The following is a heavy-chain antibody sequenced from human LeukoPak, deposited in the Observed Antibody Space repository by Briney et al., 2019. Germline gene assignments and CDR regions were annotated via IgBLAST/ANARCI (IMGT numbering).Heavy chain of an antibody. CDR3: AIAQNWKAGWFDP. J-gene: IGHJ5*02. CDR2: INPSGGST. D-gene: IGHD1-1*01. Sequence: ASVKVSCKASGYTFTSYYMHWVRQAPGQGLEWMGIINPSGGSTSYAQKFQGRVTMTEDTPIDTTYMEVSSLRSEDTAVYFCAIAQNWKAGWFDPWGQGTLVTVSS. V-gene: IGHV1-46*01. CDR1: GYTFTSYY.